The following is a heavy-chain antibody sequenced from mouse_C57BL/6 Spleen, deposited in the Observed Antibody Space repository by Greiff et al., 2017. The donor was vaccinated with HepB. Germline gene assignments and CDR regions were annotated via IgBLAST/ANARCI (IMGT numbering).Heavy chain of an antibody. J-gene: IGHJ2*01. Sequence: VQLQQSGAELARPGASVKMSCKASGYTFTSYTMHWVKQRPGQGLEWIGYINPSSGFTKYNQKFKDKATLTADKSSSTAYMQLSSLTSEDSAVYYCARKDYFDYWGQGTTLTVSS. CDR2: INPSSGFT. CDR3: ARKDYFDY. CDR1: GYTFTSYT. V-gene: IGHV1-4*01.